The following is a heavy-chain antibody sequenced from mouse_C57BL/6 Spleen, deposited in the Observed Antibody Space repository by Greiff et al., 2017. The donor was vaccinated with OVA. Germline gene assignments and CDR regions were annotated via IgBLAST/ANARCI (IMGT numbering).Heavy chain of an antibody. CDR1: GYAFSSSW. CDR2: IYPGDGDT. V-gene: IGHV1-82*01. CDR3: ARYGYDEWFAY. D-gene: IGHD2-2*01. J-gene: IGHJ3*01. Sequence: VKLMESGPELVKPGASVKISCKASGYAFSSSWMNWVKQRPGKGLEWIGRIYPGDGDTNYNGKFKGKATLTADKSSSTAYMQLSSLTSEDSAVYFCARYGYDEWFAYWGQGTLVTVSA.